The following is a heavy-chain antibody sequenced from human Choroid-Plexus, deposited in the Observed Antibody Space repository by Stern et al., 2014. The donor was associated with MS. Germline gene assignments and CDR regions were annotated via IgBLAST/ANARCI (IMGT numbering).Heavy chain of an antibody. CDR2: VSYYGSNK. J-gene: IGHJ5*02. D-gene: IGHD2/OR15-2a*01. Sequence: QVQLVQSGGGVVQPGRPLRLSCVASGFTFGSCAMHWVRQAPGKGLEWVGGVSYYGSNKYYADSVKGRFTISRDNSQNTLYMQMSSLRAEDTAVYYCAKDRQYLTYFFDHWGQGSLVTVSS. CDR1: GFTFGSCA. V-gene: IGHV3-30*18. CDR3: AKDRQYLTYFFDH.